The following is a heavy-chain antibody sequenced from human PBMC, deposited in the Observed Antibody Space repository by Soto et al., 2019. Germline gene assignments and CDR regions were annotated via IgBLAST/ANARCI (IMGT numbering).Heavy chain of an antibody. V-gene: IGHV3-11*06. D-gene: IGHD3-10*01. J-gene: IGHJ6*02. CDR3: ARDGRKWGAMVRDTIYGMDV. CDR1: GFTFSDYY. CDR2: ISSSSSYT. Sequence: GGSLRLSCAASGFTFSDYYMSWIRQAPGKGLEWVSYISSSSSYTNYADSVKGRFTISRDNAKNSLYLQMNSLRAEDTAVYYCARDGRKWGAMVRDTIYGMDVWGQGTTVTVSS.